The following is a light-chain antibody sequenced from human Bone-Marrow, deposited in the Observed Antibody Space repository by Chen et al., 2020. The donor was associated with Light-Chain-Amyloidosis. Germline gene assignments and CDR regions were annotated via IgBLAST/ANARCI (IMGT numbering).Light chain of an antibody. J-gene: IGLJ2*01. CDR1: FLPKQY. CDR2: QDI. V-gene: IGLV3-25*03. CDR3: QSVDNSGSWV. Sequence: SYELTQPPSVSVSPGQTARITCSGDFLPKQYASWYLQKAGQAPVMVIYQDIKRPSGIPERFSGSSSGTTVTLTISGVQAEDEADYYCQSVDNSGSWVFGGGDRTDRP.